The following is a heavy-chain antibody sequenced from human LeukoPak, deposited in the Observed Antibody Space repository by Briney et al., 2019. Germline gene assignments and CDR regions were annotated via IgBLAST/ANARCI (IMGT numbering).Heavy chain of an antibody. CDR2: IQPDGSEQ. CDR3: ARGPSGYHNT. V-gene: IGHV3-7*01. J-gene: IGHJ4*02. CDR1: GFTFSSNW. Sequence: GGSLRLSCAASGFTFSSNWMSWVRQAPGKGLEWVGNIQPDGSEQYPVDSVRGRFTISRDNARNSLFLQMNSLRAEDTAVYYCARGPSGYHNTGGQGTLVTVSS. D-gene: IGHD5-12*01.